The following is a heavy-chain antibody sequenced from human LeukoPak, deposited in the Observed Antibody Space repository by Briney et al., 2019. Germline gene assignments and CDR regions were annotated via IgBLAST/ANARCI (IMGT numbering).Heavy chain of an antibody. CDR1: GGSISSYY. CDR2: INHSGST. D-gene: IGHD1-1*01. J-gene: IGHJ4*02. V-gene: IGHV4-34*01. CDR3: ARGGQLPYFDY. Sequence: SEALSLTCTVSGGSISSYYWSWIRQPAGKGLEWIGEINHSGSTNYNPSLKSRVTISVDTSKNQFSLKLSSVTAADTAVYYCARGGQLPYFDYWGQGTLVTVSS.